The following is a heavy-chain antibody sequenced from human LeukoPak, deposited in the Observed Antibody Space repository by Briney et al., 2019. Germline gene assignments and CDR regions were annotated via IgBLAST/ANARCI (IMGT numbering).Heavy chain of an antibody. CDR2: INPNSGDT. D-gene: IGHD3-22*01. V-gene: IGHV1-2*02. CDR1: GYTFTGYY. Sequence: ASVKVSCKASGYTFTGYYMHWVRQAPGQGREWMGWINPNSGDTNYAQKFQGSVTMTRDTSISTGYMELSRLRSDDTAVYYCARGYFDNYFDYWGQGTLVSVSS. J-gene: IGHJ4*02. CDR3: ARGYFDNYFDY.